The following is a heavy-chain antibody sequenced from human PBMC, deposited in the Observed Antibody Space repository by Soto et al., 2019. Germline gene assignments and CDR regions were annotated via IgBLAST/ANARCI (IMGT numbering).Heavy chain of an antibody. CDR2: ISSSDSYI. D-gene: IGHD2-2*01. V-gene: IGHV3-21*01. CDR1: GFTFRTYS. J-gene: IGHJ6*02. CDR3: ARALYCYSTSCYYYYYVMDV. Sequence: GGSLRLSCSASGFTFRTYSRNWVRQAPGKGLEWVSSISSSDSYIYYADSVKGRFTISRDNAKNSLYLQMNSLRAEDTAVYYCARALYCYSTSCYYYYYVMDVWGQGTTVTVSS.